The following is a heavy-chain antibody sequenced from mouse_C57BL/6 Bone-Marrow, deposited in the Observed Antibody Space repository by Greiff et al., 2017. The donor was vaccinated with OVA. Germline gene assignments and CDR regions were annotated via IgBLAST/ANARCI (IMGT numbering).Heavy chain of an antibody. J-gene: IGHJ1*03. CDR2: INPNNGGT. CDR1: GYTFTDYN. Sequence: VQLQQSGPELVKPGASVKMSCKASGYTFTDYNMHWVKQSHGKSLEWIGYINPNNGGTSYNQKFKGKATLTVNKSSSTAYMELRSLTSEDSAVYYCATLIYYDYDRYFDVWGTGTTVTVSS. V-gene: IGHV1-22*01. CDR3: ATLIYYDYDRYFDV. D-gene: IGHD2-4*01.